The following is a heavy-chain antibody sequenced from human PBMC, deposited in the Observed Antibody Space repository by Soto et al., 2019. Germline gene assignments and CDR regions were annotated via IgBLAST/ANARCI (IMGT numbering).Heavy chain of an antibody. CDR2: IIPIFGTA. Sequence: QVQLVQSGAEVKKPGSSVKVSCKASGGTFSSYAISWVRQAPGQGLEWMGGIIPIFGTANYAQKFQGRVTITADKSTSTAYMELSSLRSEDTAVYYCARTPYCGGDCYSGYFDYWGXXTLVTVSS. CDR1: GGTFSSYA. D-gene: IGHD2-21*02. J-gene: IGHJ4*01. CDR3: ARTPYCGGDCYSGYFDY. V-gene: IGHV1-69*06.